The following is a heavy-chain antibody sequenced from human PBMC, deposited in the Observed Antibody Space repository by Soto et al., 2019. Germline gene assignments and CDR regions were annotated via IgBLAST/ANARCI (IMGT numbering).Heavy chain of an antibody. J-gene: IGHJ4*02. CDR3: ARDRDGYGSYDY. V-gene: IGHV5-51*01. Sequence: VESLKISCKGSGYSFTSYYIAWVRQMPGKGLEWMGIIYRGDSDIRYSPSFQGQVTMSTDKSISTAYLQWDSLKASDTAMYYCARDRDGYGSYDYWGQGTLVTVS. CDR1: GYSFTSYY. D-gene: IGHD5-18*01. CDR2: IYRGDSDI.